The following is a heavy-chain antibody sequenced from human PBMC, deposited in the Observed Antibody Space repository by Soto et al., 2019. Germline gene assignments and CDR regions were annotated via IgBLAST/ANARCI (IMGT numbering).Heavy chain of an antibody. CDR3: ARGIYDLNWFDP. CDR1: GGSISSGGYY. D-gene: IGHD5-12*01. Sequence: PSETLSLTCTVSGGSISSGGYYWSWIRQHPGKGLEWIGYIYYSGSTYYNPSLKSRVTISVDTSKNQFSLKLSSVTAADTAVYYCARGIYDLNWFDPWGQGTLVTVS. V-gene: IGHV4-31*03. CDR2: IYYSGST. J-gene: IGHJ5*02.